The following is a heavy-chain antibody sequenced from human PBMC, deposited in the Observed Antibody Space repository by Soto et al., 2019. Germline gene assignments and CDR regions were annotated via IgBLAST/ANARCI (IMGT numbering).Heavy chain of an antibody. J-gene: IGHJ4*02. CDR1: GFTFSSYA. D-gene: IGHD6-13*01. Sequence: PGGSLRLSCAASGFTFSSYAMSWVRQAPGKGLEWVSAIRDSGDSTYYADFVRGRFTISRDNSKNTLYMQMNNLRAEDTAVYYCAKDPWGQQLEPPDYWGQGTLVTVSS. CDR3: AKDPWGQQLEPPDY. CDR2: IRDSGDST. V-gene: IGHV3-23*01.